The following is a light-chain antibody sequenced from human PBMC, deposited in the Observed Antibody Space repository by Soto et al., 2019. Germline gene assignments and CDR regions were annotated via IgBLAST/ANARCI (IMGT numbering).Light chain of an antibody. CDR3: QQRSNWPGT. V-gene: IGKV3-11*01. J-gene: IGKJ5*01. CDR2: DAS. CDR1: QSISNY. Sequence: VMTQSPSTLSVPPGEGATLSCRASQSISNYLAWYQQKPGQAPRLLIYDASNRATGIPARFSGSGSGTDFTLTISSLEPEDFAVYYCQQRSNWPGTFGEGTRLEI.